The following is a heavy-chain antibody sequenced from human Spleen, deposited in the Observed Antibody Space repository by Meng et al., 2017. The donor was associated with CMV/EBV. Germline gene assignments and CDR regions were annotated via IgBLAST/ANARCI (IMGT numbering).Heavy chain of an antibody. V-gene: IGHV1-69*10. D-gene: IGHD2-2*02. Sequence: SVKVSCKASGYIFTGYYMHWVRQAPGKGLEWMGGIIPILGIANYAQKFQGRVTITADKSTSTAYMELSSLRSEDTAVYYCARGSNVVVPAAIGLNFYYYGMDVWGQGTTVTVSS. J-gene: IGHJ6*02. CDR2: IIPILGIA. CDR3: ARGSNVVVPAAIGLNFYYYGMDV. CDR1: GYIFTGYY.